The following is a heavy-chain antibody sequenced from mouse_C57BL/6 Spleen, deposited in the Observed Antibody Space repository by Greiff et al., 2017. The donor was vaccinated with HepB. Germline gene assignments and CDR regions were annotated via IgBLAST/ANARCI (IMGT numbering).Heavy chain of an antibody. CDR2: ILPGSGST. V-gene: IGHV1-9*01. D-gene: IGHD1-1*01. CDR3: ARDGTYYYGSRRYFDV. Sequence: LQESGAELMKPGASVKLSCKATGYTFTGYWIEWVKQRPGHGLEWIGEILPGSGSTNYNEKFKGKATFTADTSSNTAYMQLSSLTTEDSAIYYCARDGTYYYGSRRYFDVWGTGTTVTVSS. J-gene: IGHJ1*03. CDR1: GYTFTGYW.